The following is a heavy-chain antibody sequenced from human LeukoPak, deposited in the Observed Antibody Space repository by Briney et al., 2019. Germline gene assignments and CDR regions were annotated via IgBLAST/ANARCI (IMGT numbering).Heavy chain of an antibody. D-gene: IGHD6-19*01. CDR1: GFTFSSYA. V-gene: IGHV3-23*01. Sequence: GGSLRLSCAASGFTFSSYAMSWVRQAPGKGLEWVSSISGSGGNTFYADSVKGRFTISRDNSKNTLYLQMNSLRAEDTAVYYCARGGSGWWWGQGTTVTVSS. J-gene: IGHJ6*02. CDR3: ARGGSGWW. CDR2: ISGSGGNT.